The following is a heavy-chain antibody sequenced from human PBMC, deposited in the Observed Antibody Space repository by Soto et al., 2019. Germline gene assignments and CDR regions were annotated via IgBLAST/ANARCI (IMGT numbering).Heavy chain of an antibody. V-gene: IGHV3-48*02. CDR1: GFTFSSYS. Sequence: EVQLVESGGGLVQPGGSLRLSCATSGFTFSSYSMNWVRQAPGKGLEWVSYISSSNSTIYYADSVKGRFTISRDNAKNSLYLQMNSLRDEDTAVYYCARSVTSSPPFDYWGQGTLVTFSS. D-gene: IGHD2-2*01. J-gene: IGHJ4*02. CDR2: ISSSNSTI. CDR3: ARSVTSSPPFDY.